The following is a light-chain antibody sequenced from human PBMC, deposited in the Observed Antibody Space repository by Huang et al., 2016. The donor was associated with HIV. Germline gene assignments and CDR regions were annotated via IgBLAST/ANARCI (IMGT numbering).Light chain of an antibody. V-gene: IGKV3-20*01. CDR1: QSVSNNF. CDR2: GAS. CDR3: QQYGASRT. J-gene: IGKJ1*01. Sequence: EIVLTQSPGTLSLSPGERATLSCRASQSVSNNFLAWYQQKPGQAPRLLIYGASSRATGSPDRVSGGGSGTDFTLTISRLQPEDFAVYYCQQYGASRTFGQGTKVEIK.